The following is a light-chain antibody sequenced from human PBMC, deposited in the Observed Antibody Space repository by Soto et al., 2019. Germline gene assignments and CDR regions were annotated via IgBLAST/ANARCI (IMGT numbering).Light chain of an antibody. V-gene: IGLV2-8*01. CDR1: SSDIGAYKF. CDR2: EVS. Sequence: QSALTQPPSASGSPGQSVAISCTGTSSDIGAYKFVSWYQQHPGKAPKLIIYEVSIRPSGVPDRFSGSKSGNTASLTVSGLLAEDEADYYSSLYAGTNSVVFGGGTKLTVL. CDR3: SLYAGTNSVV. J-gene: IGLJ2*01.